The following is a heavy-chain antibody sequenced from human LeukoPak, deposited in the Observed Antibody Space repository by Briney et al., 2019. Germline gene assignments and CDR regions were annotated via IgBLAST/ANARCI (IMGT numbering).Heavy chain of an antibody. D-gene: IGHD4-17*01. Sequence: GGSLRLSCAASGFTFSSYAMHWVRQAPGKGLESVAVMWYDGSNKYYADSVKGRFTVSRDNSKNTVYLQMNSLRAEDTAVYYCARDPGDYVGNDAFDIWGQGTMVTVSS. V-gene: IGHV3-33*08. CDR1: GFTFSSYA. CDR3: ARDPGDYVGNDAFDI. J-gene: IGHJ3*02. CDR2: MWYDGSNK.